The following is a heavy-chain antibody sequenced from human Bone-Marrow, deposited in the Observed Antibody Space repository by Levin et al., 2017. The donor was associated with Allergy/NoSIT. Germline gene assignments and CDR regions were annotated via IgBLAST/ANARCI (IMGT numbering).Heavy chain of an antibody. V-gene: IGHV1-69*13. Sequence: SVKVSCKASGGTFSSYAISWVRQAPGQGLEWMGGIIPIFGTANYAQKFQGRVTITADESTSTAYMELSSLRSEDTAVYYCARVPGIPIVLVPAAIRYYYYGMDVWGQGTTVTVSS. J-gene: IGHJ6*02. CDR2: IIPIFGTA. CDR3: ARVPGIPIVLVPAAIRYYYYGMDV. D-gene: IGHD2-2*01. CDR1: GGTFSSYA.